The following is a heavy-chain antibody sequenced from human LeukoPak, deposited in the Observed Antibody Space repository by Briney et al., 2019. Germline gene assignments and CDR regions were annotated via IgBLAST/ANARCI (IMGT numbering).Heavy chain of an antibody. CDR3: GTRRHEGEWLLYYYGMDV. J-gene: IGHJ6*02. CDR1: GYTLTELS. Sequence: ASVKVSCKVSGYTLTELSMHWVRQAPGKGLEXXXXXXXEDGETIYAQKFQGRVTMTEDTSTDTAYMELSSLRSEDTAVYYCGTRRHEGEWLLYYYGMDVWGQGTTVTVSS. CDR2: XXXEDGET. V-gene: IGHV1-24*01. D-gene: IGHD3-3*01.